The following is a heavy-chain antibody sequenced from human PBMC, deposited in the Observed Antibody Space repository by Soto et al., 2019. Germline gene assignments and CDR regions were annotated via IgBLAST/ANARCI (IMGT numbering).Heavy chain of an antibody. CDR3: ARAPKVSGSAQTRPDF. Sequence: QVQLHQWGAGLLKPSETLSLACSLYSGSLSGYYWSWIRQPPGKGLEWIGEISPSGTTNYSPSLKSRVSISVDTSKNQFSLKLTSLTAADTAVYYCARAPKVSGSAQTRPDFWGQGSLVTVSS. CDR1: SGSLSGYY. D-gene: IGHD6-6*01. J-gene: IGHJ4*02. CDR2: ISPSGTT. V-gene: IGHV4-34*01.